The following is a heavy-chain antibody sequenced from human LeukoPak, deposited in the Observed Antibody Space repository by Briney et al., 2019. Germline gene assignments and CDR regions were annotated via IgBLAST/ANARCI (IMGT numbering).Heavy chain of an antibody. J-gene: IGHJ4*02. Sequence: KPSETLSLTCAVYGGSFSGYYWSWIRQPPGKGLEWIGEINHSGSTNYKPSLKSRVTISVDTSKNQFSLKLSSVAAAGTAVYYCARLNTVTTGKKFEYCGQGALVTVSS. D-gene: IGHD4-17*01. V-gene: IGHV4-34*01. CDR1: GGSFSGYY. CDR2: INHSGST. CDR3: ARLNTVTTGKKFEY.